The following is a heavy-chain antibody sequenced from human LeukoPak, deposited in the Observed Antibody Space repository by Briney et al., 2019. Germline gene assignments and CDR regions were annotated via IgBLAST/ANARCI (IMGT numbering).Heavy chain of an antibody. V-gene: IGHV3-74*01. D-gene: IGHD1-26*01. CDR1: RFTFSSYW. CDR2: INSDGSST. J-gene: IGHJ6*02. Sequence: GGSLRLSCAASRFTFSSYWMHWVRQAPGKGLVWVSRINSDGSSTNYADSVKGRFTNSRDNAKNTLYLQMNSLRAEDTAVYYCARDWDTDGMDVWGQGTTVTVSS. CDR3: ARDWDTDGMDV.